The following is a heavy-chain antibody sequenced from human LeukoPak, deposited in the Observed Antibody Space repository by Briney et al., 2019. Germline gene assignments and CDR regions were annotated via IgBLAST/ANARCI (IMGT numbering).Heavy chain of an antibody. V-gene: IGHV1-2*02. D-gene: IGHD3-3*01. J-gene: IGHJ4*02. CDR1: GYTFIGYY. CDR3: ARGEIFGVVII. Sequence: GASVKVSCKASGYTFIGYYIHWVRQAPGQGLEWMGWINPNSGGTNYAQKFQGRVTITRDTSISTAYMELNRLRSDDTAVYYCARGEIFGVVIIWGQGTLVTVSS. CDR2: INPNSGGT.